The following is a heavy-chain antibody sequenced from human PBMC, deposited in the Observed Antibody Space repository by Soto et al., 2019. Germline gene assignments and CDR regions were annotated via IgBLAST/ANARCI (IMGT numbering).Heavy chain of an antibody. CDR1: GFTFNTYG. J-gene: IGHJ4*02. CDR2: ISYDGIHK. CDR3: AKGVGRVVIPAYFDY. Sequence: QVQLVESGGGVVQPGRSLRLSCAASGFTFNTYGMHWVRQAPGKGLEWVAVISYDGIHKFYADSVRGRFTISRGNTQRTLYLQMDSLRAEDTAVYYCAKGVGRVVIPAYFDYWGQGALVYVSS. D-gene: IGHD3-3*01. V-gene: IGHV3-30*18.